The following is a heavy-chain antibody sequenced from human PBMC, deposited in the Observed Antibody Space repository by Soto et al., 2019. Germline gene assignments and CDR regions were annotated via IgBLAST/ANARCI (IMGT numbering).Heavy chain of an antibody. CDR3: ARDTLRYFDWSYYFDY. V-gene: IGHV3-30-3*01. CDR2: ISYDGSNK. J-gene: IGHJ4*02. CDR1: GYTFSSYA. Sequence: GGSLRLSCAASGYTFSSYAMQWVRQAQGKGLEWVAVISYDGSNKYYADSVKGRFTISRDNSKNTLYLQMNSLRAEDTAVYYCARDTLRYFDWSYYFDYWGQGTLVTVSS. D-gene: IGHD3-9*01.